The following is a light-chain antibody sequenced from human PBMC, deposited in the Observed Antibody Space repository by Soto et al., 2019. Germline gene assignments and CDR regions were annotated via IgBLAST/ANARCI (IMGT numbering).Light chain of an antibody. V-gene: IGKV3-11*01. J-gene: IGKJ5*01. CDR2: DAS. Sequence: EIVLTQSPATLSMSPGERANLSCSSSQSVNNYLSWYQQKPGQAPRLLIYDASNRATGMPARFSGSGSGTDFTLTISSLEPEDFATYYCQQRSNWLPITFGQGTRLEIK. CDR1: QSVNNY. CDR3: QQRSNWLPIT.